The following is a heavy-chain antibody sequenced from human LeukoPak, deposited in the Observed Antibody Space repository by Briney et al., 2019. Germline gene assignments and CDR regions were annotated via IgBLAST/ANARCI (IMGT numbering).Heavy chain of an antibody. CDR3: ARDHYGFLDF. V-gene: IGHV4-59*01. CDR2: IHYSGNT. J-gene: IGHJ4*02. Sequence: SETLSPTCTVSGGSISIYYWSWIRQSPGKGLEWIGYIHYSGNTNYNPSLKSRVTISVDTSKNQFSLKLSSVTAADTAVYYCARDHYGFLDFWGQGTLVTVSS. D-gene: IGHD3-3*01. CDR1: GGSISIYY.